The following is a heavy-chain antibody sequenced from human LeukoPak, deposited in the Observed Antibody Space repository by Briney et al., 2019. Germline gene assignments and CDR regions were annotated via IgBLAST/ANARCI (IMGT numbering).Heavy chain of an antibody. Sequence: SVKVSCKASVGTFSSYAISWVRQAPGQGLAWMGWIISIFCTANYSQKFQDRVTITADTSTSTGCMELSSVGSEDTAMYYCARVTLRLYYCECSAYAMYNWFDPWGQGTLVTVSS. CDR1: VGTFSSYA. CDR2: IISIFCTA. V-gene: IGHV1-69*06. CDR3: ARVTLRLYYCECSAYAMYNWFDP. D-gene: IGHD3-22*01. J-gene: IGHJ5*01.